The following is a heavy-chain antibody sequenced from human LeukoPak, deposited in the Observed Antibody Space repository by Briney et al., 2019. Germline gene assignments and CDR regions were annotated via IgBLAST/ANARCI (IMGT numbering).Heavy chain of an antibody. J-gene: IGHJ4*02. CDR3: ARVHATGYFSLDLGY. D-gene: IGHD3-9*01. CDR1: GYTFTGYF. Sequence: ASVTVSCKASGYTFTGYFMHWVRQAPGQGLDWMGWINPNTGGTKYAQKFQGRVTMTRDTSIGTAYTELSTVTSDDTAVYFCARVHATGYFSLDLGYWGQGTLVTVSS. CDR2: INPNTGGT. V-gene: IGHV1-2*02.